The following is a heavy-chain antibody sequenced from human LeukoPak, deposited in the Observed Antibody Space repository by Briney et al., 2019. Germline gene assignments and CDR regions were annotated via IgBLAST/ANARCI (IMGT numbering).Heavy chain of an antibody. J-gene: IGHJ4*02. CDR2: INHSGST. Sequence: SETLSLTCAVYGGSFSGYYWSWIRQPPGKGLEWIGEINHSGSTNYNPSLKSRVTISADTSKNQFSLKLSSVTAADTAVYYCARGLRIAAAGTYFDYWGQGTLVTVSS. CDR3: ARGLRIAAAGTYFDY. CDR1: GGSFSGYY. V-gene: IGHV4-34*01. D-gene: IGHD6-13*01.